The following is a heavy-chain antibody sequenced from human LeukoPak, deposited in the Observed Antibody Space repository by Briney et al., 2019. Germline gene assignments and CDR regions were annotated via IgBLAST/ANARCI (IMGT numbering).Heavy chain of an antibody. Sequence: GGSLRLSCAASGFAFSSYWMSWVRQAPGKGLEWVANIKQDGSEKYYVDSVKGRFTISRDNAKNSLYLQMNSLRADDTGVYYCARDIPQESRYYYYHYMDVWGKGTTVTVSS. CDR2: IKQDGSEK. V-gene: IGHV3-7*01. CDR3: ARDIPQESRYYYYHYMDV. CDR1: GFAFSSYW. D-gene: IGHD2-21*01. J-gene: IGHJ6*03.